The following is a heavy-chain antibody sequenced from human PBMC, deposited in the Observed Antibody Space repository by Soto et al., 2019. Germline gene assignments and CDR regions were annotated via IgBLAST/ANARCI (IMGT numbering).Heavy chain of an antibody. J-gene: IGHJ6*03. CDR1: GFTFSSYW. Sequence: GGSLRLSCAASGFTFSSYWMSWVRQAPGKGLEWVANIKQDGSGKYYVDSVKGRFTISRDNAKNSLYLQMNSLRAEDTAVYYCAATGSTVTRRPYYYYYYMDVWGKGTTVTVSS. CDR2: IKQDGSGK. CDR3: AATGSTVTRRPYYYYYYMDV. V-gene: IGHV3-7*01. D-gene: IGHD4-4*01.